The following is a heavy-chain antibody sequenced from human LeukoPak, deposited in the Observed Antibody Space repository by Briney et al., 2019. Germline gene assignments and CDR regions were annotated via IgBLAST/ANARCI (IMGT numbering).Heavy chain of an antibody. CDR1: GFIFSKYG. J-gene: IGHJ4*02. CDR3: AKDVVFGSDFYPSYFDY. CDR2: ISSDGSDK. V-gene: IGHV3-30*18. Sequence: GGSLRLSCAASGFIFSKYGMNWVRQASGKGLEWVAFISSDGSDKNYADSVKGRFTISRDNSKNTVYLEMNSLRAEDTAVYYCAKDVVFGSDFYPSYFDYWGQGTLVTVSS. D-gene: IGHD3-10*01.